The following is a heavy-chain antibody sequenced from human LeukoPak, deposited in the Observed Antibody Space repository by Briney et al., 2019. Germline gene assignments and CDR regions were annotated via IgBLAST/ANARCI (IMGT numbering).Heavy chain of an antibody. J-gene: IGHJ6*02. CDR2: LLYDGTNK. CDR1: GFTFRSYA. V-gene: IGHV3-30*18. Sequence: GRSLRLSCAASGFTFRSYAMHWVRRAPGKGLEWVAVLLYDGTNKYYADSVKGRFTISRDNSKNTLYLQMNSLRAEDTAMYYCAKDRGYYGMDVWGQGTTVTVSS. CDR3: AKDRGYYGMDV.